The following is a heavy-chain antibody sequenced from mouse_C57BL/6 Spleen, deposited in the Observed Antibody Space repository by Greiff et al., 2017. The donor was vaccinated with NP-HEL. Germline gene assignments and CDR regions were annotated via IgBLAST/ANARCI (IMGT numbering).Heavy chain of an antibody. D-gene: IGHD1-1*01. Sequence: EVQRVESGGDLVKPGGSLKLSCAASGFTFSSYGMSWVRQTPDKRLEWVATISSGGSYTYYPDSVKGRFTISRDNAKNTLYLQMSSLKSEDTAMYYCARDYYGSSYGRDYFDYWGQGTTLTVSS. CDR1: GFTFSSYG. CDR3: ARDYYGSSYGRDYFDY. CDR2: ISSGGSYT. V-gene: IGHV5-6*01. J-gene: IGHJ2*01.